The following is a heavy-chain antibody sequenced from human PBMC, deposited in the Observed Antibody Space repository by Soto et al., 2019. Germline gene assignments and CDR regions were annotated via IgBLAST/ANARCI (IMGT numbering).Heavy chain of an antibody. CDR2: IYHSGST. Sequence: QVQLQESGPGLVKPSGTLSLTCAVSGASISSNNWWSWVRQPPGKGLEWIGEIYHSGSTNDNPSLNSRVTISVDKSKNHFSLKLSSVTAADTAVYYCARLYSKYEYYGTEVWGQGTRVTVSS. J-gene: IGHJ6*02. V-gene: IGHV4-4*02. CDR3: ARLYSKYEYYGTEV. CDR1: GASISSNNW. D-gene: IGHD4-4*01.